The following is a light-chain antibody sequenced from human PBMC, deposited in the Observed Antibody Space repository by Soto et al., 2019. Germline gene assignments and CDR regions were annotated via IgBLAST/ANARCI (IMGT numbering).Light chain of an antibody. CDR3: GTWDSSLSAGPFV. Sequence: QPVLAHPPSVSAAPRQGLTSSCSGSSSNIWDKYVSWYQQLPGTAPKLLIYENDKRPSGIPDRFSGSKSGTSATLGITGLQTGDEADYYCGTWDSSLSAGPFVFGTGTKVTVL. CDR1: SSNIWDKY. J-gene: IGLJ1*01. CDR2: END. V-gene: IGLV1-51*02.